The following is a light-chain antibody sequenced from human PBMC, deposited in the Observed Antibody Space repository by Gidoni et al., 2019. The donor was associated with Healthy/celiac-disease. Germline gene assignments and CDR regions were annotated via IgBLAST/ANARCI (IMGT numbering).Light chain of an antibody. J-gene: IGKJ3*01. V-gene: IGKV1-5*03. CDR2: KAS. CDR1: QSSSSW. Sequence: DIQMTQSPSTLSASVGDRVTITCRANQSSSSWLALYQHKPGKAPKLLIYKASSLESGVPSRFSCSGSGTEFTLTISSLQPDDFATYYCQQYNSYSIFTFXPXTKVDIK. CDR3: QQYNSYSIFT.